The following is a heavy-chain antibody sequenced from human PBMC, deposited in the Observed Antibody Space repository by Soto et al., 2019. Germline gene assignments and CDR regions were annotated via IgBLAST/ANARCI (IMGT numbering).Heavy chain of an antibody. V-gene: IGHV4-34*01. CDR3: ASQKDSSSWYGNTYENWFDP. Sequence: SETLSLTCAVYGGSFSGYYWSWIRQPPGKGLEWIGEINHSGSTNYNPSLKSRVTISVDTSKNQFSLKLSSVTAADTAVYYCASQKDSSSWYGNTYENWFDPWGQGTLVTVSS. D-gene: IGHD6-13*01. CDR1: GGSFSGYY. J-gene: IGHJ5*02. CDR2: INHSGST.